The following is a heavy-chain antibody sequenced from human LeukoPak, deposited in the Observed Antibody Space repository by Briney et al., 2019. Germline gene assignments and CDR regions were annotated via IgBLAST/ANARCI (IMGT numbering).Heavy chain of an antibody. CDR3: ARGGVGAPYYYYHYYIDA. J-gene: IGHJ6*03. V-gene: IGHV4-59*01. D-gene: IGHD1-26*01. Sequence: SETLCLTCTVSGGSISSYYWSWIRQPPGKGLEWIGYIYYSGSTNYNPSLKSRVTISVDTSKNQFSLKLSSVTAADTAVYYCARGGVGAPYYYYHYYIDAWGKGTTVTVSS. CDR1: GGSISSYY. CDR2: IYYSGST.